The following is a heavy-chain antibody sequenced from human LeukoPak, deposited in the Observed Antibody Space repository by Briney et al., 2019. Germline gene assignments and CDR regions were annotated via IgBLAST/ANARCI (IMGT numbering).Heavy chain of an antibody. V-gene: IGHV1-18*01. D-gene: IGHD2-15*01. CDR1: GYTFTSYG. CDR2: ISAYNGNT. CDR3: ARTGYCSGGSCGRDWFDP. Sequence: ASVKVSCKASGYTFTSYGISWVRQAPGQGLEWMGWISAYNGNTNYAQKLQGRVTMTTDTSTSTAYMELRSLRSDDTAVYYCARTGYCSGGSCGRDWFDPWGQGTLATVSS. J-gene: IGHJ5*02.